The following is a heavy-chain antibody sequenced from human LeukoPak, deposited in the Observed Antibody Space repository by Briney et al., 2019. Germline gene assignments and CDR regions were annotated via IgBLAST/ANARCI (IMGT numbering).Heavy chain of an antibody. CDR2: IYSRGST. J-gene: IGHJ4*02. Sequence: SETLSLTCTVSGGSISSSTYYWGWIRQPPGKGLEWIGNIYSRGSTYYNPSLKSRVTMSVDTSKNQFALKLSSVTAADTAVYYCARAVPPYCSSTSCYADYWGQGTLVTVSS. CDR1: GGSISSSTYY. V-gene: IGHV4-39*06. D-gene: IGHD2-2*01. CDR3: ARAVPPYCSSTSCYADY.